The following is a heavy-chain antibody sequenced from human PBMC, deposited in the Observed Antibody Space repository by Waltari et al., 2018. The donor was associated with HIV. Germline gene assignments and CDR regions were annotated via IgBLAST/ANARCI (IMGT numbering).Heavy chain of an antibody. Sequence: QVQLVESGGGVVQPGRSLRLSCAAPGFPFGSYAMRWVREAPGKGLEWVAFMSYDGSNQYYTDSVKGRFTISRDNSKNTLYLQMNSLRDEDSAVYYCAKDQTVAPYYFDYWGQGTLVIVSS. D-gene: IGHD4-17*01. CDR2: MSYDGSNQ. V-gene: IGHV3-30*18. CDR3: AKDQTVAPYYFDY. J-gene: IGHJ4*02. CDR1: GFPFGSYA.